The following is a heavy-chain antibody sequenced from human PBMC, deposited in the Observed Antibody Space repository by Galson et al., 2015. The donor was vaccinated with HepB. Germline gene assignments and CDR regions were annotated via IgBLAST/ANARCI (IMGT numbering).Heavy chain of an antibody. CDR2: IDWDDDK. J-gene: IGHJ4*02. CDR3: ARMRVAYDILTGYSYFDY. CDR1: GFSLSTSGMC. D-gene: IGHD3-9*01. Sequence: ALVKPTQTLTLTCTFSGFSLSTSGMCVSWIRQPPGKALEWLARIDWDDDKYYSTSLKTRLTISKDTSKNQVVLTMTNMDPVDTATYYCARMRVAYDILTGYSYFDYWGQGTLVTVSS. V-gene: IGHV2-70*11.